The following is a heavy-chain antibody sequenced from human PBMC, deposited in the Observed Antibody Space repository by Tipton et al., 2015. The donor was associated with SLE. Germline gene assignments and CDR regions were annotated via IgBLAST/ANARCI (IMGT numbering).Heavy chain of an antibody. V-gene: IGHV3-21*04. Sequence: SLRLSCAASGFTFSSYSMNWVRQAPGKGLEWVSSISSSSSYIYYADSVKGRFTISRDNSKNTLYLQMNSLRAEDTAVYYCAKRGSTTVTSWGQGTLVTVSS. J-gene: IGHJ5*02. CDR1: GFTFSSYS. CDR2: ISSSSSYI. CDR3: AKRGSTTVTS. D-gene: IGHD4-17*01.